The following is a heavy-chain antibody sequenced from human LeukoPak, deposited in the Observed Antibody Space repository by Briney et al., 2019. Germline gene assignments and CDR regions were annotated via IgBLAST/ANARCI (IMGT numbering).Heavy chain of an antibody. J-gene: IGHJ4*02. V-gene: IGHV2-70*04. CDR3: ARIPPGGSYAHDY. D-gene: IGHD3-16*01. CDR1: GFSLSTSGMR. CDR2: IDWDDDK. Sequence: KESGPALVKPTQTLTLTCSFSGFSLSTSGMRVTWIRQPPGKALEWLARIDWDDDKFCSTSLKTRLTISKDTSKNQVVLTMTNMDPVDTATYYCARIPPGGSYAHDYWGQGTLVTVSS.